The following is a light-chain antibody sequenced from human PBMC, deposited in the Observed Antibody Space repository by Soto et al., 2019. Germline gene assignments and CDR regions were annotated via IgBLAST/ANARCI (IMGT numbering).Light chain of an antibody. Sequence: QSALTQPASVSGSPGQSITISCTGNSSDVGSYSLVSWYQQHPGKAPKLMISDVSSRPSGVSDRFSGSKSGNTASLTISGLQAGDEATYYCSSYTTIGTFVVFGGGTKLTVL. CDR1: SSDVGSYSL. J-gene: IGLJ2*01. CDR2: DVS. V-gene: IGLV2-14*02. CDR3: SSYTTIGTFVV.